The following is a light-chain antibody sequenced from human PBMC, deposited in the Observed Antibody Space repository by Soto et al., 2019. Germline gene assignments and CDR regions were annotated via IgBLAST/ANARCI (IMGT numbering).Light chain of an antibody. CDR2: GAS. CDR1: QSVSNNY. J-gene: IGKJ1*01. CDR3: QQYGTSPRM. V-gene: IGKV3-20*01. Sequence: EIVLTQSPGTLSLSPGDTAALSCRASQSVSNNYLAWYQQKPGPAPRLLIYGASSRATGIPDRFSGSASGTDFTLTISRLEPEDFAVYYCQQYGTSPRMFGQGTRVEIK.